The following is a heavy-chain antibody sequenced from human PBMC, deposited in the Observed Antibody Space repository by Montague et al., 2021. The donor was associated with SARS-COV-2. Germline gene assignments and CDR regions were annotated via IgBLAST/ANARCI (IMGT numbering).Heavy chain of an antibody. CDR2: IDWDDDK. V-gene: IGHV2-70*11. J-gene: IGHJ4*02. D-gene: IGHD3-10*01. CDR1: GFSLSTSGMC. CDR3: ARSSVVRGVSLDH. Sequence: PALVKPTQTLTLTCTFSGFSLSTSGMCVSWIRQPPGKALEWLARIDWDDDKHYSTSLKTRLTISKDTPKNQVVLTMTNMDPVDTATYYCARSSVVRGVSLDHWGQGTLVTVSS.